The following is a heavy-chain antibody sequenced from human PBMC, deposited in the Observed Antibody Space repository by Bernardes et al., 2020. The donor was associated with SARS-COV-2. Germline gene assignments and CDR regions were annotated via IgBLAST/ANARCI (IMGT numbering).Heavy chain of an antibody. V-gene: IGHV4-4*08. CDR2: VYNSGYT. Sequence: LSLTCTVSGGSINSHYWSWVRQPPGKGLEWIGYVYNSGYTNYNPSLKSRVTISADTSKNQFSLKLSSVTAADTAVYYCARGGLSSSWFYLDYWGQGTLVSVSS. CDR3: ARGGLSSSWFYLDY. D-gene: IGHD6-13*01. CDR1: GGSINSHY. J-gene: IGHJ4*02.